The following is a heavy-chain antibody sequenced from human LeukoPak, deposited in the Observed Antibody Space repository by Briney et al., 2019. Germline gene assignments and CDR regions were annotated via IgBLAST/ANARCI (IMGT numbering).Heavy chain of an antibody. Sequence: ASVKVSCKASGYTFTDYYMHWVRQAPGEGLEWMGWINPNSGGTNYAQKFQGWVTMTRDTSISTAYMELSRLRSDDTAVYYCARDVPYYDSWSGFDYWGQGTLVTVSS. V-gene: IGHV1-2*04. CDR3: ARDVPYYDSWSGFDY. CDR1: GYTFTDYY. CDR2: INPNSGGT. J-gene: IGHJ4*02. D-gene: IGHD3-3*01.